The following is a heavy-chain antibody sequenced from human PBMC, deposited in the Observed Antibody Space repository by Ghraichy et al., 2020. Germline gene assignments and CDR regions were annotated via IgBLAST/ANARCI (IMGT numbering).Heavy chain of an antibody. D-gene: IGHD3-10*01. CDR1: GFTFSNAW. CDR2: IKSKTDGGTT. J-gene: IGHJ6*02. V-gene: IGHV3-15*01. CDR3: TTYGSGSPHYYGMDV. Sequence: GGSLRLSCAASGFTFSNAWMSWVRQAPGKGLEWVGRIKSKTDGGTTDYAAPVKGRFTISRDDSKNTLYLQMNSLKTEDTAVYYCTTYGSGSPHYYGMDVWGQGTTVTVSS.